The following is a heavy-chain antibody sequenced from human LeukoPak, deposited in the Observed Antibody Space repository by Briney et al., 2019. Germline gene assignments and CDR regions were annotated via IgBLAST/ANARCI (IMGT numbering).Heavy chain of an antibody. V-gene: IGHV3-53*01. CDR2: IYSGGST. CDR1: GFTVSSNY. Sequence: GGSLRLSCAASGFTVSSNYMSWVRQAPGKGLEWVSVIYSGGSTYYADSVKGRFTISRDNSKNTLYLQMNSLRAEDTAVYYCGRGNVLRVMIVVAYFDYWAREPRVTVSS. CDR3: GRGNVLRVMIVVAYFDY. D-gene: IGHD3-22*01. J-gene: IGHJ4*02.